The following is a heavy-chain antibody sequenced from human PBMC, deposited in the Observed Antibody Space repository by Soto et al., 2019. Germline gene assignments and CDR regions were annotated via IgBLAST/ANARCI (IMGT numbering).Heavy chain of an antibody. J-gene: IGHJ5*02. V-gene: IGHV1-69*13. CDR2: IIPIFGTA. Sequence: VASVKGSCKASGGTFSSDAISWVRQAPGQGLEWMGGIIPIFGTANYAQKFQGRVTITADESTSTAYMELSSLRSEDTAVYYCAREYCTNGVCGLAWFDPWGQGTLVTVSS. CDR1: GGTFSSDA. CDR3: AREYCTNGVCGLAWFDP. D-gene: IGHD2-8*01.